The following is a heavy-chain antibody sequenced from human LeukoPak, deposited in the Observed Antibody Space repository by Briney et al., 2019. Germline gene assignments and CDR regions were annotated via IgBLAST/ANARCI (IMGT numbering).Heavy chain of an antibody. J-gene: IGHJ4*02. CDR3: ARDKVPGSGYYYHFDY. CDR2: NPNSGGT. D-gene: IGHD3-22*01. Sequence: NPNSGGTNYAQKFQGRVTMTRDTSISTAYMELSGLRSDDTAVYYCARDKVPGSGYYYHFDYWGQGTLVTVSS. V-gene: IGHV1-2*02.